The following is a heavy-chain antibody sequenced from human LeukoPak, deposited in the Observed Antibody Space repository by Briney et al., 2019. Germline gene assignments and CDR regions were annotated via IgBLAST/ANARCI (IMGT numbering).Heavy chain of an antibody. CDR2: IYYSGST. CDR3: ARQGGAYYYDSSGYCDY. Sequence: PSETLSLTCTVSGGSISSSSYYWGWIRQPPGKGLEWIGSIYYSGSTYYNPSLKSRVTISVDTSKNQFSLKLSSVTAADTAVYYCARQGGAYYYDSSGYCDYWGQGTLVTVSS. V-gene: IGHV4-39*01. CDR1: GGSISSSSYY. J-gene: IGHJ4*02. D-gene: IGHD3-22*01.